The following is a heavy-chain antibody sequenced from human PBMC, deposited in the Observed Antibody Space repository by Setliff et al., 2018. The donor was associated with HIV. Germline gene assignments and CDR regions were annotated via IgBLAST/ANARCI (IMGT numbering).Heavy chain of an antibody. CDR3: ARHGRFGRQFFDS. Sequence: GGSLRLSCAASGFTFSNYAMTWVRQAPGKGLECVSGISDSGDATYYVDSVRGRFTISRDNPKKSLFLQMNGLRVDDRAIYHLARHGRFGRQFFDSWGQGTLVTVSS. CDR2: ISDSGDAT. CDR1: GFTFSNYA. V-gene: IGHV3-23*01. J-gene: IGHJ4*02. D-gene: IGHD3-10*01.